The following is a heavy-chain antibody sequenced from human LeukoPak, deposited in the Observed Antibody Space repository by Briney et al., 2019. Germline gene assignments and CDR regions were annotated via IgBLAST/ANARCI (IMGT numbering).Heavy chain of an antibody. Sequence: SETLTLICTVSGGSIGSYYWSWIRQPPGKGLEWIGYIYSSGSTNYNPSLKSRVTISLDTSKNQFSLKLSFVTAADTAVYYCARGVAAPGTGGVSWFDPWGGGPVVTVSS. CDR2: IYSSGST. CDR3: ARGVAAPGTGGVSWFDP. V-gene: IGHV4-59*01. D-gene: IGHD6-13*01. J-gene: IGHJ5*02. CDR1: GGSIGSYY.